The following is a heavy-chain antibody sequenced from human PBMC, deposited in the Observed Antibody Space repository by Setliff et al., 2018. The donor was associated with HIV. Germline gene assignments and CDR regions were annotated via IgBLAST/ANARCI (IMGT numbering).Heavy chain of an antibody. J-gene: IGHJ4*02. D-gene: IGHD1-1*01. CDR1: GFTFSSYS. CDR3: ASARIPTGGTSTSFDF. Sequence: GGSLRLSCAASGFTFSSYSMNWVRQAPGKGLEWVSYISSSSSTIYYADSVKGRFTISRDNAKNSLYLQMNSLRAEDTAVYYCASARIPTGGTSTSFDFWGQGALVTVS. V-gene: IGHV3-48*01. CDR2: ISSSSSTI.